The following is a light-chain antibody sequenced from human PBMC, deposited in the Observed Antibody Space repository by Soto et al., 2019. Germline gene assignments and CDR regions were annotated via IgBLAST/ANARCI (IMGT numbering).Light chain of an antibody. J-gene: IGKJ5*01. V-gene: IGKV2-30*01. Sequence: DVVMTQSPLSLPVTLGHPASSSCRFNESLVYSDGIAYFSWFQQRPGRSPRRLIYKVSNRDSGVPARFSGSGSGTDFALKISRVGADDVGVYYCMQATHWPITFGQGTRLEIK. CDR1: ESLVYSDGIAY. CDR3: MQATHWPIT. CDR2: KVS.